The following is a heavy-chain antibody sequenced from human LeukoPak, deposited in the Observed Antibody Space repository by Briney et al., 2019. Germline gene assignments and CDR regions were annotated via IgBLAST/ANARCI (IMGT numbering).Heavy chain of an antibody. Sequence: GGSLRLSCAVSGLTFRSYWMSWVRQAPGKGLEWVANINQGGSEKYFVDSVKGRFTISRDNAKNSLHLQMDTLRADGTAVYYCARERDGRFFDYWGQGTLITVSS. J-gene: IGHJ4*02. D-gene: IGHD5-24*01. CDR3: ARERDGRFFDY. CDR2: INQGGSEK. CDR1: GLTFRSYW. V-gene: IGHV3-7*01.